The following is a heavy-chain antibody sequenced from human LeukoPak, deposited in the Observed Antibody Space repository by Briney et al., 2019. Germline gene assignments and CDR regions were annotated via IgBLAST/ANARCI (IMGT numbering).Heavy chain of an antibody. Sequence: PSETLSLTCTVSGGSISSGSYYWSWIRQPPGKGLEWIGEINHSGSTNYNPSLKSRVTISVDTSKNQFSLKLSSVTAADTAVYYCARPTLGWNALVGYYYYYMDVWGKGTTVTVSS. CDR3: ARPTLGWNALVGYYYYYMDV. J-gene: IGHJ6*03. D-gene: IGHD1-1*01. CDR1: GGSISSGSYY. V-gene: IGHV4-39*07. CDR2: INHSGST.